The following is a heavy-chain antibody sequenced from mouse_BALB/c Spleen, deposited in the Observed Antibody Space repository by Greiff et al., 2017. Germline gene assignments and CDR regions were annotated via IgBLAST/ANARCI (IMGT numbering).Heavy chain of an antibody. D-gene: IGHD1-1*01. J-gene: IGHJ4*01. CDR2: IYPGNSDT. Sequence: DVQLQESGTVLARPGASVKMSCKASGYSFTSYWMHWVKQRPGQGLEWIGAIYPGNSDTSYNQKFKGKAKLTAVTSASTAYMELSSLTNEDSAVYYCTRFITTVVGDAMDYWGQGTSVTVSS. CDR3: TRFITTVVGDAMDY. V-gene: IGHV1-5*01. CDR1: GYSFTSYW.